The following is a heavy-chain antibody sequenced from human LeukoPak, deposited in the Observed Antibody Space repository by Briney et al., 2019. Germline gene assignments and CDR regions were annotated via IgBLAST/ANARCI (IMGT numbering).Heavy chain of an antibody. J-gene: IGHJ6*03. CDR2: IYSGGST. Sequence: KTGGSLRLSCAASGFTVSSNYMSWVRQAPGKGLEWVSVIYSGGSTYYADSVKGRFTISRDNSKNTLYLQMNSLRAEDTAVYYCARAPFYGPGKFYYYYYYVDVWGKGTTVTVSS. CDR3: ARAPFYGPGKFYYYYYYVDV. D-gene: IGHD2/OR15-2a*01. CDR1: GFTVSSNY. V-gene: IGHV3-53*01.